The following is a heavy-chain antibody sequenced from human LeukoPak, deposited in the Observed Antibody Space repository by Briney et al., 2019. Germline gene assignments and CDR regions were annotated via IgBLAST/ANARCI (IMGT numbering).Heavy chain of an antibody. V-gene: IGHV3-48*04. D-gene: IGHD4/OR15-4a*01. J-gene: IGHJ4*02. Sequence: PGGSLRLSCAATGFTFSSFTMNRVRQAPGKGLEWVSSISGTTDTIYYADSVKGRFTISRNNANNSVSLQMNSLRPEDTAVYFCARRRVLSVARALDYWGQGTLVNVSS. CDR2: ISGTTDTI. CDR1: GFTFSSFT. CDR3: ARRRVLSVARALDY.